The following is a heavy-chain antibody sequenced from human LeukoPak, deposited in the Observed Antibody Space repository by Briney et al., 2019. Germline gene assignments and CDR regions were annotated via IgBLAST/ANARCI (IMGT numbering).Heavy chain of an antibody. CDR1: GGSISSPNW. D-gene: IGHD3-16*01. V-gene: IGHV4-4*02. Sequence: KASETLSLTCAVSGGSISSPNWWTWVRQPPGKGLEWIGEVYHTGSTNYNPSLKSRVTISADTSKNHFSLKLNSVTTADTAVYYCTRGAGWLIDYWGQGILVTVSS. CDR3: TRGAGWLIDY. J-gene: IGHJ4*02. CDR2: VYHTGST.